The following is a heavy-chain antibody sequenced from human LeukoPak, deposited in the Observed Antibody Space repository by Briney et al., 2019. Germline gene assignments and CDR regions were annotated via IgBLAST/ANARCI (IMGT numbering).Heavy chain of an antibody. Sequence: GGSLRLSCAASGFTFSSYSMNWVRQAPGKGLEWVSSISSSSSYIYYADSVKGRFTISRDNSKNTLYLQVNSLRAEDTAVYYCATKQQQTFDYWGQGTLVTVSS. CDR1: GFTFSSYS. CDR3: ATKQQQTFDY. CDR2: ISSSSSYI. V-gene: IGHV3-21*04. J-gene: IGHJ4*02. D-gene: IGHD6-13*01.